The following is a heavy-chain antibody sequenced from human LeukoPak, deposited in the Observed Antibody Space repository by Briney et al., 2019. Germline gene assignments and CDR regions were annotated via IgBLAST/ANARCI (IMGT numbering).Heavy chain of an antibody. V-gene: IGHV3-7*01. D-gene: IGHD1-26*01. CDR3: ARAAWELLREDY. J-gene: IGHJ4*02. CDR2: IKQDGSEK. Sequence: GGSLRLSCAASKFTFSTYWMSWVRQAPGKGLEWVANIKQDGSEKYYVDSVKGRFTISRDNAKNTLYLQMNSLRAEDTAVYYCARAAWELLREDYWGQGTLVTVSS. CDR1: KFTFSTYW.